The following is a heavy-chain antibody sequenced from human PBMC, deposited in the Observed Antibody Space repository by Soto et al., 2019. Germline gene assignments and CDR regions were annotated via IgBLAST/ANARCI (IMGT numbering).Heavy chain of an antibody. D-gene: IGHD6-13*01. Sequence: EVQLVESGGGLVKPGGPLRLSCAASGFTFSSYSTNWVRQAPGKGLEWVSSISSSSSYIYYADSVKGRFTISRDNAKNSLYLQMNSLRAEDTAVYYCARGGRAYSSTENAPYYYYMDVWGKGTTVTVSS. CDR1: GFTFSSYS. CDR3: ARGGRAYSSTENAPYYYYMDV. J-gene: IGHJ6*03. V-gene: IGHV3-21*01. CDR2: ISSSSSYI.